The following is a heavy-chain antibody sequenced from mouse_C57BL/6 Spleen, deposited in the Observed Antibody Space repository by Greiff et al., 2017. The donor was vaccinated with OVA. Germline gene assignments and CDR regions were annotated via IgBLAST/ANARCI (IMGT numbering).Heavy chain of an antibody. CDR3: ASGAPLYAMDY. Sequence: EVKLVESGGGLVKPGGSLKLSCAASGFTFSDYGMHWVRQAPEKGLEWVAYISSGSSTIYYADTVKGRFTISRDNAKNTLFLQMTSLRSEDTAMYYCASGAPLYAMDYWGQGTSVTVSS. J-gene: IGHJ4*01. CDR2: ISSGSSTI. CDR1: GFTFSDYG. V-gene: IGHV5-17*01. D-gene: IGHD3-1*01.